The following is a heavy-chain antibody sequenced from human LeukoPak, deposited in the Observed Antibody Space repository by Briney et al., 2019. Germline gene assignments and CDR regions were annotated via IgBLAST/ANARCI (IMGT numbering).Heavy chain of an antibody. J-gene: IGHJ4*02. CDR1: GFTFSNAW. Sequence: GGSLRLSCAASGFTFSNAWMSWVRQAPGKGLEWVGRIKSKTDGGTTDYAAPVKGRFTISRGDSKNTLYLQMNSLKTEDTAVYYCTPQYSYASGFDYWGQGTLVTVSS. CDR3: TPQYSYASGFDY. CDR2: IKSKTDGGTT. V-gene: IGHV3-15*01. D-gene: IGHD5-18*01.